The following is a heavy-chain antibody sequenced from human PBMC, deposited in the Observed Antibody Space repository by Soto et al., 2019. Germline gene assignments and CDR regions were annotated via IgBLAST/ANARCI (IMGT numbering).Heavy chain of an antibody. CDR2: IYPGDSDT. J-gene: IGHJ4*02. Sequence: GESLKISCKGSGYSFTSYWIGWVRQMPGKGLEWMGIIYPGDSDTRYSPSFQGQVTISADKSISTAYLQWSSLKASDTAMYYCARARRDGCKVWYYFDYWGQGTLVTVSS. CDR1: GYSFTSYW. D-gene: IGHD3-16*01. V-gene: IGHV5-51*01. CDR3: ARARRDGCKVWYYFDY.